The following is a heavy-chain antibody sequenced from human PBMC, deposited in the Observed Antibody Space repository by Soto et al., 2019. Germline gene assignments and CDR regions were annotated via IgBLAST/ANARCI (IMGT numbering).Heavy chain of an antibody. J-gene: IGHJ4*02. CDR1: GFTFSSYE. D-gene: IGHD6-19*01. Sequence: EVQLVESGGGLVQPGESLRLSCAASGFTFSSYEMNWVRQAPGKGLEWVAYISSRGTSIFYADSVTGRFSISRDNDNDSVSLLMNNLKVDDTAVYYCARDRGYNTGWYGGAIDLWGQGTLVTVSS. CDR3: ARDRGYNTGWYGGAIDL. V-gene: IGHV3-48*03. CDR2: ISSRGTSI.